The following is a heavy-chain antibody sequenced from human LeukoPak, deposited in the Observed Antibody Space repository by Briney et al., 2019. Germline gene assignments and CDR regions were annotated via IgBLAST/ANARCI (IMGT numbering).Heavy chain of an antibody. CDR1: GGSFSGYY. D-gene: IGHD5-12*01. CDR2: INHSGST. Sequence: SETLSLTCAVYGGSFSGYYWSWIRQPPGKRLEWIGEINHSGSTNYNPSLKSRVTISVDTSKNQFSLKLSSVTAADTAVYYCARMGLIVATIYFDYWGQGTLVTVSS. V-gene: IGHV4-34*01. J-gene: IGHJ4*02. CDR3: ARMGLIVATIYFDY.